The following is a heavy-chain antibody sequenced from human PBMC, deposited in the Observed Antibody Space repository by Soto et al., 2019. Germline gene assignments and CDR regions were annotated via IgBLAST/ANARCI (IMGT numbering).Heavy chain of an antibody. J-gene: IGHJ4*02. V-gene: IGHV6-1*01. D-gene: IGHD1-26*01. CDR2: TYYRSKWYN. Sequence: PSHTLSLTYAISGDSVSSNSAARNCIRQSPSRGLEWLGRTYYRSKWYNEYAVSVKSRITIKPDTSKNQFSLQLNSVIPEDTAPYYGAGMQEGALAYWRQGTLVTVSS. CDR1: GDSVSSNSAA. CDR3: AGMQEGALAY.